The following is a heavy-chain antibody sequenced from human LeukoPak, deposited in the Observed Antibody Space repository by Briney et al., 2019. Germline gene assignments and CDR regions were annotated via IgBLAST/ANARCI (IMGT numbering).Heavy chain of an antibody. CDR2: INTDGSVT. Sequence: GGSLRLSCAASGITVSTFWMHWVRQAQGGGLGWVSRINTDGSVTNYADSVEGRFTISRDNAKNMLYLQMNDLRAEDTAVYYCVTDRYSDSAFGDWGQGTLVTVSS. V-gene: IGHV3-74*01. CDR3: VTDRYSDSAFGD. J-gene: IGHJ4*02. CDR1: GITVSTFW. D-gene: IGHD1-26*01.